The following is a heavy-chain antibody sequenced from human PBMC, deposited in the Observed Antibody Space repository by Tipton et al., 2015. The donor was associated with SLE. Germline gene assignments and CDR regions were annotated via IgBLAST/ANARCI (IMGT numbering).Heavy chain of an antibody. D-gene: IGHD6-19*01. CDR1: GASISSGSYY. CDR3: ARGGSGWYTY. V-gene: IGHV4-61*09. J-gene: IGHJ4*02. Sequence: TLSLTCSVSGASISSGSYYWSWVRQPAGKGLEWIGHVYTSGGTNYNPSLESRVTISVDISKNQFSLNLSSATAADTAVYYCARGGSGWYTYWSQGTLVTVSS. CDR2: VYTSGGT.